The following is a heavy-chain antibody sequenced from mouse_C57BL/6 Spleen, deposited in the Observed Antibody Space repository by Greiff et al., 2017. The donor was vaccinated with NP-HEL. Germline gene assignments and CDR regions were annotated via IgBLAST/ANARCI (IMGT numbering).Heavy chain of an antibody. J-gene: IGHJ2*01. V-gene: IGHV1-81*01. D-gene: IGHD1-1*01. Sequence: QVQLQQSGAELARPGASVKLSCKASGYTFTSYGISWVKQRTGQGLEWIGEIYPRSGNTYYNEKFKGKATLTADKSSSTAYMELRSLTSEDSAVLFWAREGLLLRYFGYWGQGATLTVSS. CDR3: AREGLLLRYFGY. CDR2: IYPRSGNT. CDR1: GYTFTSYG.